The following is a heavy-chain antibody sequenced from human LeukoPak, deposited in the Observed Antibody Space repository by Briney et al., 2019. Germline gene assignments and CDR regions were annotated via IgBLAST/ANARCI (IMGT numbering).Heavy chain of an antibody. CDR1: GYIFTSYV. CDR3: ARGDYETHGYQTR. D-gene: IGHD3-22*01. J-gene: IGHJ4*02. CDR2: INTNTGNP. Sequence: ASVKVSCKASGYIFTSYVLHRVRQAPGQGLEWMGWINTNTGNPTYAQGFTGRFVFSLDTSVSTAYLQISSLKVDDTAMYYCARGDYETHGYQTRWGQGTLVTVSS. V-gene: IGHV7-4-1*02.